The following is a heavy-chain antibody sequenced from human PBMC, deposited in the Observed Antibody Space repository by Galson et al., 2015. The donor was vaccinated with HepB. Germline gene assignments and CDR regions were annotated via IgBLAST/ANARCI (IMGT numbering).Heavy chain of an antibody. Sequence: SLRLSCAASGFTFSSYWMHWVRQAPGKGLVWVSRINSDGSSTSYADSVKGRFTISRDNAKNTLYLQMNSLRAEDTAVYYCARGEDSSGWYGGGYFGSYYGMDVWGQGTTVTVSS. J-gene: IGHJ6*02. CDR3: ARGEDSSGWYGGGYFGSYYGMDV. V-gene: IGHV3-74*01. CDR1: GFTFSSYW. CDR2: INSDGSST. D-gene: IGHD6-19*01.